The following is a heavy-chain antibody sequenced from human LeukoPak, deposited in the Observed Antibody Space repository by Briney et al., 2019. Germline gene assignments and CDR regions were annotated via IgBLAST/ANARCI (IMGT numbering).Heavy chain of an antibody. CDR3: AYYYGSGSYAARSLFFDY. CDR2: ISGSGGRT. CDR1: GFTFSSYA. D-gene: IGHD3-10*01. J-gene: IGHJ4*02. Sequence: GGSLRLSCAASGFTFSSYAMSWVRQAPGKGLEWVSAISGSGGRTYYADSVKGRFTISRDNSKNTLYLQMNSLRAEDTAVYYCAYYYGSGSYAARSLFFDYWGQGTLVTVSS. V-gene: IGHV3-23*01.